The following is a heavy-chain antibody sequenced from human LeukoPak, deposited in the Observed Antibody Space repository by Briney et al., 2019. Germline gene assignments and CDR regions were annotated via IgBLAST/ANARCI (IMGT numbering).Heavy chain of an antibody. CDR2: IRSDGSDK. D-gene: IGHD3-10*01. J-gene: IGHJ4*02. Sequence: GGSLRLSCAASGFSFSYSGMHWVRQAPGKGLEWVAFIRSDGSDKYYADSVKGRFTLSRDNSMNTLFLQMNSLRAEDTAVYYCAKDLGGFYGSGSLDDWGQGTLVTVSS. CDR1: GFSFSYSG. V-gene: IGHV3-30*02. CDR3: AKDLGGFYGSGSLDD.